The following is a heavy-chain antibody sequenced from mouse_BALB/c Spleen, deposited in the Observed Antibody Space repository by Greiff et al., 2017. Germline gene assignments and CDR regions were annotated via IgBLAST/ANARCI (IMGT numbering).Heavy chain of an antibody. CDR1: GFTFSDYY. V-gene: IGHV5-4*02. CDR2: ISDGGSYT. J-gene: IGHJ3*01. CDR3: AREGDGGAWFAY. Sequence: EVMLVESGGGLVKPGGSLKLSCAASGFTFSDYYMYWVRQTPEKRLEWVATISDGGSYTYYPDSVKGRFTISRDNAKNNLYLQMSSLKSEDTAMYYCAREGDGGAWFAYWGQGTLVTVSA.